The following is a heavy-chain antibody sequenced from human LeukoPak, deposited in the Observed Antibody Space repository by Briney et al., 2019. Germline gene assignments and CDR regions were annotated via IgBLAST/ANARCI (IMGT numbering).Heavy chain of an antibody. J-gene: IGHJ4*02. CDR1: GFTFSSYG. D-gene: IGHD5-18*01. V-gene: IGHV3-23*01. CDR2: INPSGDRT. CDR3: ARDLGWIQFGD. Sequence: GGSLRLSCAASGFTFSSYGMSWVRQAPGKGLEWVSGINPSGDRTYYADSVKGRFTISRDNSKNTVYLQMNSLRAEDTALYFCARDLGWIQFGDWGQGTLVTVSS.